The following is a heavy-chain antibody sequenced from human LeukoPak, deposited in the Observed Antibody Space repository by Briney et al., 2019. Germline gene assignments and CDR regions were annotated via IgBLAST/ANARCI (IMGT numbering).Heavy chain of an antibody. CDR3: ARQFGPENLLRFLEWYEKGYYMDV. CDR1: GGSISSSSYY. D-gene: IGHD3-3*01. CDR2: IYYSGST. J-gene: IGHJ6*03. Sequence: SETLSLTCTVSGGSISSSSYYWGWIRQPPGKGLEWIGSIYYSGSTYYNPSLKSRVTISVDTSKNQFSLKLSSVTAADTAVYYCARQFGPENLLRFLEWYEKGYYMDVWGKGTTVTVSS. V-gene: IGHV4-39*01.